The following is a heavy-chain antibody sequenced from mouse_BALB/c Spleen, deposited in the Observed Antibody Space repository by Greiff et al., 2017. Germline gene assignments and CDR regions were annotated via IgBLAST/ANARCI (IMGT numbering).Heavy chain of an antibody. Sequence: EVKLVESGGGLVQPGGSRKLSCAASGFTFSDYGMAWVRQAPGKGPEWVAFISNLAYSIYYADTVTGRFTISRENAKNTLYLEMSSLRSEDTAMYYCARDGYGRAMDYWGQGTSVTVSS. D-gene: IGHD2-2*01. J-gene: IGHJ4*01. V-gene: IGHV5-15*02. CDR2: ISNLAYSI. CDR3: ARDGYGRAMDY. CDR1: GFTFSDYG.